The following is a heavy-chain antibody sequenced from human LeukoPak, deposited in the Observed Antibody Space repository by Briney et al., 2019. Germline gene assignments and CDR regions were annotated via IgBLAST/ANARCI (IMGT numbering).Heavy chain of an antibody. CDR1: GGSISSYY. CDR3: ARDRTAAGFFDY. J-gene: IGHJ4*02. D-gene: IGHD6-13*01. V-gene: IGHV4-4*07. CDR2: IYTSGST. Sequence: PSETLSLTCTVSGGSISSYYWSWIRQPAGKGLVWIGRIYTSGSTNYNPSLKSRVTMSVDTSKNQFSLKLSSVTAADTAVYYCARDRTAAGFFDYWGQGTLVTVSS.